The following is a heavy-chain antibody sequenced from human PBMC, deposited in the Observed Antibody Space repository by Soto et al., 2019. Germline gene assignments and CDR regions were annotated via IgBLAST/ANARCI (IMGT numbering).Heavy chain of an antibody. CDR1: GFTFSSHA. CDR3: AKNYYDSTGFDAFDI. D-gene: IGHD3-22*01. Sequence: VGSLRLSWAASGFTFSSHAMSWVRQAPGKGLEWVSAISGSGGSTYYADSVKGRLTISRDNSKNTLYLQMNSLRAEDAALYYCAKNYYDSTGFDAFDIWGQGTMVTVSS. CDR2: ISGSGGST. V-gene: IGHV3-23*01. J-gene: IGHJ3*02.